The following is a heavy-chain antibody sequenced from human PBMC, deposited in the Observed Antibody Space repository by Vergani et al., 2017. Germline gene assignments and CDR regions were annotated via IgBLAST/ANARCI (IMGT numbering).Heavy chain of an antibody. Sequence: AQLVESGGGVVHPGRSLTLSCVASGFTFGNYGMHWVRQAPGKGLEWVANIKQDGSEKYYVDSVKGRFTISRDNAKNSLYLQMNSLRAEDTAVYYCARVHILTGYYYDAFDIWGQGTMVTVSS. CDR3: ARVHILTGYYYDAFDI. CDR1: GFTFGNYG. D-gene: IGHD3-9*01. V-gene: IGHV3-7*01. CDR2: IKQDGSEK. J-gene: IGHJ3*02.